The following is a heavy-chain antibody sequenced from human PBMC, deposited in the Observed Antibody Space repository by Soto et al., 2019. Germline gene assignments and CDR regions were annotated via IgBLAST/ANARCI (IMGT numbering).Heavy chain of an antibody. CDR1: GDTFTGYQ. Sequence: QVQLVQSGAEVQKPGASVKVSCKASGDTFTGYQINWVRQGIGQGLEWMGWMNPNSGNFGFAQKFQGRVTMTRNTSIITAYMELSGLRSEDTAFYYCATVRGTGDTTMWFDTWGQGTLVTVSS. CDR2: MNPNSGNF. J-gene: IGHJ5*02. CDR3: ATVRGTGDTTMWFDT. V-gene: IGHV1-8*01. D-gene: IGHD5-18*01.